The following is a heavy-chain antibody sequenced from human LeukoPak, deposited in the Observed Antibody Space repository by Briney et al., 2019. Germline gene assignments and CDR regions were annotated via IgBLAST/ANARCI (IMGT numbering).Heavy chain of an antibody. CDR1: GFSFITYN. Sequence: PGGSLRLSCAASGFSFITYNMNWVRQAPGKGLEWVSSISSTSSYIYYADSVKGRFTISRDNAKNSLYLQMNSLRAEDTAVYYCARVSQGYYDSSAQSWNAFDIWGQGTMVTVSS. CDR3: ARVSQGYYDSSAQSWNAFDI. V-gene: IGHV3-21*01. D-gene: IGHD3-22*01. CDR2: ISSTSSYI. J-gene: IGHJ3*02.